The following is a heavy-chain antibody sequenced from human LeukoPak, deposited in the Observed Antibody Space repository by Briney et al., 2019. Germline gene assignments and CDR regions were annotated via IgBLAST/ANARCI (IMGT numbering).Heavy chain of an antibody. V-gene: IGHV1-69*13. J-gene: IGHJ5*02. CDR1: GGTFSSYA. Sequence: ASVKVSCKASGGTFSSYAISWVRQAPGQGLEWMGGIIPIVGTANYAQKFQGRVTITADESTSTAYMELSSLRSEDTAVYYCARAGDPDNWFDPWGQGTLVTVSS. D-gene: IGHD3-10*01. CDR2: IIPIVGTA. CDR3: ARAGDPDNWFDP.